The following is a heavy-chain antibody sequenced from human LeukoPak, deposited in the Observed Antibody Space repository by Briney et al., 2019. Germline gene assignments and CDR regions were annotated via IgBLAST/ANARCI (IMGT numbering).Heavy chain of an antibody. Sequence: GGSLRLSCAASGFTVSSNYMSWVRQAPVKGLEWVSVIYSGGSTYYADSVKGRFTISRDNSKNTLYLQMNSLRAEDTAVYYCARGRGYDDRFDYWGQGTLVTVSS. V-gene: IGHV3-66*01. CDR2: IYSGGST. D-gene: IGHD5-12*01. J-gene: IGHJ4*02. CDR1: GFTVSSNY. CDR3: ARGRGYDDRFDY.